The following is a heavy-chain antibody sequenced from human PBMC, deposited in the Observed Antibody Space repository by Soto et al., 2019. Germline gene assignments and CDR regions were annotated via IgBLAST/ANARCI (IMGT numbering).Heavy chain of an antibody. CDR3: ARGRYGDY. Sequence: QVHLVQSGAEVKKPGASVKVSCKASGYTFTSYGINWVRQAPGQGLEWMGCISAHNGNTDYAQKLQGRVIVTRDTSTSTAYMELRILRSDDTAVYYCARGRYGDYWGQGALVTVSS. V-gene: IGHV1-18*01. D-gene: IGHD1-1*01. J-gene: IGHJ4*02. CDR1: GYTFTSYG. CDR2: ISAHNGNT.